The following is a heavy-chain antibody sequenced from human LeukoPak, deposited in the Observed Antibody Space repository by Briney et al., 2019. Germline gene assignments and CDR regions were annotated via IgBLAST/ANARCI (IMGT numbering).Heavy chain of an antibody. Sequence: ASVKVSCKASGFTFSGYYIHWVRQAPGQGLEWMGWINPNSGATNYSQRFQGRVTMTRDTSISTGYMDLSSLRSDDTAVYYCARGTGLRSAASNFYMDVWGKGTTVTVSS. J-gene: IGHJ6*03. CDR3: ARGTGLRSAASNFYMDV. D-gene: IGHD5-12*01. CDR2: INPNSGAT. CDR1: GFTFSGYY. V-gene: IGHV1-2*02.